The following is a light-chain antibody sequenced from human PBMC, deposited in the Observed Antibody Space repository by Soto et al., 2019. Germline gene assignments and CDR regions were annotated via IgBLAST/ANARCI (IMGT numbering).Light chain of an antibody. CDR2: AAF. CDR3: QKYDDVPWT. J-gene: IGKJ1*01. CDR1: QGISNY. Sequence: DIQMPQSPSSLSASLGARVTITCRASQGISNYVAWYQQKPGKVPKLLSYAAFTLQSGAPSRFSGRGVGTDLTLTISSLQPEDVATYYCQKYDDVPWTFGQGTKVDNK. V-gene: IGKV1-27*01.